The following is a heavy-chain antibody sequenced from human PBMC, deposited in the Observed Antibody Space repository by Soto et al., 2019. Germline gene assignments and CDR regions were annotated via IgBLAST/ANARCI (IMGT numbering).Heavy chain of an antibody. V-gene: IGHV4-31*03. J-gene: IGHJ6*02. CDR1: GGSISSGGYY. CDR3: ARYRSGTAYYYGMDV. D-gene: IGHD3-10*01. CDR2: IYYSGST. Sequence: SETLSLTCTVSGGSISSGGYYWSWIRQHPGKGLEWIGYIYYSGSTYYNPSLKSRVTMSVDTSKNQFSLKLSSVTAADTAVYYCARYRSGTAYYYGMDVWGQGTTVTVSS.